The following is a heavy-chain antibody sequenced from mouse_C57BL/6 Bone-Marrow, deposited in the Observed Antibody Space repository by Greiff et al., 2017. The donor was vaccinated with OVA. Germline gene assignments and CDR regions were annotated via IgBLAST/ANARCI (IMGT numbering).Heavy chain of an antibody. CDR2: ISYDGSN. J-gene: IGHJ2*01. V-gene: IGHV3-6*01. Sequence: EVQLQQSGPGLVKPSQSLSLTCSVTGYSITSGYYWNWIRQFPGNKLEWMGYISYDGSNNYNPSLKNRISITRDTSKNQFFLKLNSVTTEDTATYYCAREGNWALDYWGQGTTLTVSS. CDR3: AREGNWALDY. D-gene: IGHD4-1*01. CDR1: GYSITSGYY.